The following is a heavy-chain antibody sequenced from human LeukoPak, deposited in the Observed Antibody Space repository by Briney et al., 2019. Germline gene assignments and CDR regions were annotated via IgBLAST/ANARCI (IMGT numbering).Heavy chain of an antibody. CDR1: GFTFSSYS. V-gene: IGHV3-48*04. J-gene: IGHJ4*02. CDR2: ISSSGSTI. Sequence: GGSLRLSCAASGFTFSSYSMNWVRQAPGKGLEWVSYISSSGSTIYYADSVKGRFTISRDNAKNSLYLQMNSLRAEDTALYYCARGGSGSYPDYWGQGTLVTVSS. D-gene: IGHD1-26*01. CDR3: ARGGSGSYPDY.